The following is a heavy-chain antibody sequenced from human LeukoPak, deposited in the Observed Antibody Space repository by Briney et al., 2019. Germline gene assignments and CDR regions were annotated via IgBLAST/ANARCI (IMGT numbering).Heavy chain of an antibody. J-gene: IGHJ3*02. CDR3: ASNYWYYYGSGSDDAFDT. Sequence: GGSLRLSCAASGFTFSDYYMSWIRQAPGKGLEWVSYISSSGSTIYYADSVKGRFTISRDNAKNSLYLQMNSLRAEDTAVYYCASNYWYYYGSGSDDAFDTWGQGTMVTVSS. D-gene: IGHD3-10*01. CDR2: ISSSGSTI. CDR1: GFTFSDYY. V-gene: IGHV3-11*01.